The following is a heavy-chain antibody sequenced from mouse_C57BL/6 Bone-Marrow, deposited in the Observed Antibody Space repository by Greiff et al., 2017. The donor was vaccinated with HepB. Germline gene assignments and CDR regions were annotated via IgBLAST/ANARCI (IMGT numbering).Heavy chain of an antibody. Sequence: EVQLQQSGPVLVKPGASVKMSCKASGYTFTDYYMNWVKQSPGKSLEWIGVINPYNGGTSYNQKFKGKATLTVDKSSSTAYMELSSLTSEDSAVYYCARRSAGNYAMDYWGQGTSVTVSS. CDR3: ARRSAGNYAMDY. V-gene: IGHV1-19*01. CDR2: INPYNGGT. CDR1: GYTFTDYY. J-gene: IGHJ4*01.